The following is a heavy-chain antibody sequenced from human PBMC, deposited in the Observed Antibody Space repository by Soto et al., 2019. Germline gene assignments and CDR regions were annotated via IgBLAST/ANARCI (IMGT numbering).Heavy chain of an antibody. CDR2: ISGSGGTT. D-gene: IGHD6-25*01. CDR1: GLTFSNYA. CDR3: VKFFVETGSNSGWPWSLLY. V-gene: IGHV3-23*01. Sequence: EVQLLESGGGLVQPGRSLRLSCAASGLTFSNYAMSWVRQAPGKGLDWVSAISGSGGTTYYADSVKGRFTISRDSSMNTLFLQIIGLRAEDAAVYYCVKFFVETGSNSGWPWSLLYWGQGTLVTVSS. J-gene: IGHJ4*02.